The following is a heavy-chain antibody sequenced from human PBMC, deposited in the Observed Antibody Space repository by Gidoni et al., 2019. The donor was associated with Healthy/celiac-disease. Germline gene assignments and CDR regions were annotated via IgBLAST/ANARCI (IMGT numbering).Heavy chain of an antibody. CDR1: GFTFAVHA. D-gene: IGHD3-3*01. CDR2: IRWNSGSI. CDR3: AKDYDLPYYYGMDV. Sequence: EVQLLDSGGALLQPGRSWSLSFAAPGFTFAVHAMHWVRQAPGKGLEWVSGIRWNSGSIGYADSVKGRFTISRDNAKNSLYLQMNSLRAEDTALYYCAKDYDLPYYYGMDVWGQGTTVTVSS. V-gene: IGHV3-9*01. J-gene: IGHJ6*02.